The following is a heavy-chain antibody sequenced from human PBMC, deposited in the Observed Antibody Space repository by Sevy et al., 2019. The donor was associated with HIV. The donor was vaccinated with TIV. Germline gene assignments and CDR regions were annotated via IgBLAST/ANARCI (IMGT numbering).Heavy chain of an antibody. D-gene: IGHD3-10*01. V-gene: IGHV1-69*13. J-gene: IGHJ6*02. CDR1: GGTFSSYA. Sequence: ASVKVSCKASGGTFSSYAISWVRQAPGQGLEWMGGIIPIFGTANYAQKFQGRVTITADESTSTAYMELSSLRSEDTAVYSCASPKPAYYYGSGPRGMDVWGQGTTVTVSS. CDR3: ASPKPAYYYGSGPRGMDV. CDR2: IIPIFGTA.